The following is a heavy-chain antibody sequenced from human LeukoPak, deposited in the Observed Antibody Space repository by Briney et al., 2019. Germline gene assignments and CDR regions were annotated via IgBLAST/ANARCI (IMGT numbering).Heavy chain of an antibody. CDR2: IYYSGST. CDR1: GGSISSSSYY. CDR3: ARQGYCSSTSCYNRGFFDY. D-gene: IGHD2-2*01. J-gene: IGHJ4*02. V-gene: IGHV4-39*01. Sequence: SETLSLTCTVSGGSISSSSYYWGWIRQPPGKGLEWIGSIYYSGSTNYNPSLKSRVTMYVDTSRNQFSLKLSSVTAADTAVYYCARQGYCSSTSCYNRGFFDYWGQGTLVTVSS.